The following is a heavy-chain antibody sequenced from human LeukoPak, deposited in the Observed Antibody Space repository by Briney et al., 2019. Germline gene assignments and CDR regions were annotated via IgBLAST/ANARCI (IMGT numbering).Heavy chain of an antibody. V-gene: IGHV4-34*01. J-gene: IGHJ6*04. Sequence: SETLSLTCAVYGGSFSGYYWSWIRQPPGKGLEWIGEINHSGSTNYNPSLKSRVTISVDTSKNQFSLKLSSVTAADTAVYYCAGTSRGLSGYVTPRQNYGMDVWGKGTTVTVSS. CDR3: AGTSRGLSGYVTPRQNYGMDV. CDR2: INHSGST. CDR1: GGSFSGYY. D-gene: IGHD5-12*01.